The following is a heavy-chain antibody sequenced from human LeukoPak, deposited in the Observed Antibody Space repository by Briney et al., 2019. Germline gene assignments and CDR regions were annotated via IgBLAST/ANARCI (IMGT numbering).Heavy chain of an antibody. CDR3: ARDQFYAFDI. CDR1: GFTFSSYY. V-gene: IGHV3-48*02. CDR2: ISRSRSTI. Sequence: GSLRLSCAGSGFTFSSYYMIWVRQAPGKGLEWVSYISRSRSTIYYADCVKGRFTISRDNAKNSLYLQMNSLRDEDTAVYYCARDQFYAFDIWGQGTMVTVSS. J-gene: IGHJ3*02.